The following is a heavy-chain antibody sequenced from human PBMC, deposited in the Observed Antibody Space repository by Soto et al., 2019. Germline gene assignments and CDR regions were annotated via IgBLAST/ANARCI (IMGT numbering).Heavy chain of an antibody. CDR3: ERDRHYHDTTGDSYGLFDY. J-gene: IGHJ4*02. Sequence: SETLSLTCTVSSVSVSSDNFYWTWIRQSPGRGLEWIGYVYYTGSTNYSPSLKSRVTMSIDTSKNQFSLSLRSVTAADTAIYYCERDRHYHDTTGDSYGLFDYWGQGTPVTVS. CDR1: SVSVSSDNFY. D-gene: IGHD3-22*01. CDR2: VYYTGST. V-gene: IGHV4-61*01.